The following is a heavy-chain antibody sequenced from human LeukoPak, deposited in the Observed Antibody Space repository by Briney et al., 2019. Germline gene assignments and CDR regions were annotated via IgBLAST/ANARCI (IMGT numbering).Heavy chain of an antibody. V-gene: IGHV4-39*01. D-gene: IGHD2-15*01. CDR3: ARRYCSGGSCYSDNWFGP. CDR1: GGSIRSSYYY. Sequence: PSETLSLTCTVSGGSIRSSYYYWGWIRQPPGKGLEWIGSIYDSGSTYYNPSLKSRVTISVDTSKNQFSLKLSSVTAADTAVYYCARRYCSGGSCYSDNWFGPWGQGTLVTVSS. J-gene: IGHJ5*02. CDR2: IYDSGST.